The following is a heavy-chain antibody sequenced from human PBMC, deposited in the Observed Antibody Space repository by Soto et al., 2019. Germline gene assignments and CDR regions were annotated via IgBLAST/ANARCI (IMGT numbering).Heavy chain of an antibody. D-gene: IGHD6-13*01. Sequence: PSETLSLTCAVSGGSISSSNWWSWVRQPPGKGLEWIGEIYHSGSTNYNPSLKSRATISVDKSKNQFSLKLSSVTAADTAVYYCARRSSMGSSYDYWGQGTLVTVSS. V-gene: IGHV4-4*02. J-gene: IGHJ4*02. CDR1: GGSISSSNW. CDR3: ARRSSMGSSYDY. CDR2: IYHSGST.